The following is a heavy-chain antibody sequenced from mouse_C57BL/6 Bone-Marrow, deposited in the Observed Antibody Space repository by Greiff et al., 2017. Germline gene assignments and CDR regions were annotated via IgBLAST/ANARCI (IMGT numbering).Heavy chain of an antibody. CDR3: ARDYYCSSFAY. CDR1: GYTFPDYY. J-gene: IGHJ3*01. D-gene: IGHD1-1*01. V-gene: IGHV1-26*01. Sequence: VQFQPSGPELVKPGASVKISCKASGYTFPDYYMNWVQQSHGKSLEWIGDINPNNGGLSYNQKFKGPVTLSVDKASSTAYMELLSLRSEDTAVYYCARDYYCSSFAYWGQGTLVTVSA. CDR2: INPNNGGL.